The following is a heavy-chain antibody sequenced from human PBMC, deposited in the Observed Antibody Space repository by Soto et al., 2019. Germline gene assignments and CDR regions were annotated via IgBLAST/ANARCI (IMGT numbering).Heavy chain of an antibody. J-gene: IGHJ6*02. Sequence: ASVKVSCKASGYTFTSYYMHWVRQAPGQGLEWMGIINPSGGSTSYAQKFQGRVTMTRDTSTSTVYMELSSLRSEDTAVYYCARDIVLIWFGETSYDYGMDVWGQGTRVTVSS. CDR2: INPSGGST. CDR3: ARDIVLIWFGETSYDYGMDV. CDR1: GYTFTSYY. D-gene: IGHD3-10*01. V-gene: IGHV1-46*01.